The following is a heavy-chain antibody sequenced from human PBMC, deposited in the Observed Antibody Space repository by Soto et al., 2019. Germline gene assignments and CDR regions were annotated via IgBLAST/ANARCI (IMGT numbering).Heavy chain of an antibody. CDR3: ARRSTRLTNWFDP. Sequence: SETLSLTCTVSGGSISSGGYYWSWIRQHPGKGLEWIGYIYYSGGTYYNPSLKSRVTISVDTSKNQFSLKLSSVTAADTAVYYCARRSTRLTNWFDPWGQGTLVTVSS. J-gene: IGHJ5*02. CDR2: IYYSGGT. D-gene: IGHD1-1*01. V-gene: IGHV4-31*03. CDR1: GGSISSGGYY.